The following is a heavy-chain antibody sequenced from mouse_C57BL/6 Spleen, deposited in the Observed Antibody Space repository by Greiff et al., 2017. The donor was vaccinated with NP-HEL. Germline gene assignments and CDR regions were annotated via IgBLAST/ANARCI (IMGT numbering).Heavy chain of an antibody. CDR3: ARRRRYAMDY. J-gene: IGHJ4*01. CDR1: GYTFTDYY. Sequence: QVQLQQSGAELVRPGASVKLSCKASGYTFTDYYINWVKQRPGQGLEWIARIYPGSGNTYYNEKFKGKATLTAEKSSSTAYMQLSSLTSEDSAVYFCARRRRYAMDYWGQGTSVTVSS. V-gene: IGHV1-76*01. CDR2: IYPGSGNT.